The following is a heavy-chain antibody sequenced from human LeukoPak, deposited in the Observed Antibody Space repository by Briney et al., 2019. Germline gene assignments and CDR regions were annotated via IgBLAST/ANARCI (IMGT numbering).Heavy chain of an antibody. D-gene: IGHD6-13*01. Sequence: GGSLRLSCAASGFTFSSYGMHWVRQAPGKGLEWVAVIWYDGSNKYYADSVKGRFTISRDNSKNTLHLQMNSLRAEDTAVYYCAREQYSSSWLDYWGQGTLVTVSS. CDR1: GFTFSSYG. CDR3: AREQYSSSWLDY. V-gene: IGHV3-33*01. J-gene: IGHJ4*02. CDR2: IWYDGSNK.